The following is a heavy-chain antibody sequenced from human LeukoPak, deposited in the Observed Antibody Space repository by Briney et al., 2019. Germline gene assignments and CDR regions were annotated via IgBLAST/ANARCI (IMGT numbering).Heavy chain of an antibody. V-gene: IGHV1-8*03. J-gene: IGHJ3*02. CDR3: ARGYIAVAGLDAFDI. CDR2: MNPNSGNT. D-gene: IGHD6-19*01. Sequence: ASVKVSCKASGYTFTSYDINWVRQATGQGLEWMGWMNPNSGNTGYAQKFQDRVTITRNTSISTAYMDLGSLRSEDTAVYYCARGYIAVAGLDAFDIWGQGTMDTVSS. CDR1: GYTFTSYD.